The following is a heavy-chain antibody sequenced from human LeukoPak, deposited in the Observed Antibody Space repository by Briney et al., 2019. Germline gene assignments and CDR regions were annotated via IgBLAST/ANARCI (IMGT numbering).Heavy chain of an antibody. Sequence: GGSLRLSCAASEFTVSVNYMSWVRQAPGKGLEWVSFIYSGGSTYYADSVKGRFTISRDSSKNILHLQMNSLRAEDTAVYYCARDKAVDTGRAFDIWGQGTMVTVSS. V-gene: IGHV3-66*01. CDR2: IYSGGST. CDR3: ARDKAVDTGRAFDI. J-gene: IGHJ3*02. CDR1: EFTVSVNY. D-gene: IGHD5-18*01.